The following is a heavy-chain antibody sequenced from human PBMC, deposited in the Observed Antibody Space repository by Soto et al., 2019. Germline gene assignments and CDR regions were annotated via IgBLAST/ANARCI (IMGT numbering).Heavy chain of an antibody. Sequence: SVKVSCKASGGTFSSYAISWVRQAPGQGLEWMGGIIPIFGTANYAQKFQGRVTITADEPTSTAYMELSSLRSEDTAVYYCARGNNYDILTGPFDYWGQGTLVTVSS. CDR3: ARGNNYDILTGPFDY. D-gene: IGHD3-9*01. CDR1: GGTFSSYA. V-gene: IGHV1-69*13. J-gene: IGHJ4*02. CDR2: IIPIFGTA.